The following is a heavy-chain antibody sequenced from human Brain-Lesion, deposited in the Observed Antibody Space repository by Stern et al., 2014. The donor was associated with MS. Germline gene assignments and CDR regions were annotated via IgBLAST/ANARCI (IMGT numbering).Heavy chain of an antibody. CDR1: GGSISSGGYY. Sequence: VQLVESGSGLVKPSQTLSLSCTVSGGSISSGGYYWSWIRQPAGKGLEWIGRIFNSGSTSYTPSLKSRVPISIDTSKNQFSLRLNSMTAADTAVYYCARGRVVPGFQYYATDVWGQGTTVIVSS. CDR3: ARGRVVPGFQYYATDV. J-gene: IGHJ6*02. D-gene: IGHD2-2*01. CDR2: IFNSGST. V-gene: IGHV4-61*02.